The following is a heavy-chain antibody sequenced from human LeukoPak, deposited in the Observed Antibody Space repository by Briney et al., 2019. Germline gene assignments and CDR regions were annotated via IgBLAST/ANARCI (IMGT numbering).Heavy chain of an antibody. V-gene: IGHV4-59*08. CDR3: TRTRGQLAPFDY. D-gene: IGHD6-13*01. J-gene: IGHJ4*02. CDR2: IYYSGST. Sequence: SETLSLTCTVSGGSISSYYWSWIRQPPGKGLEWIGYIYYSGSTNYNPSLKSRVTISVDTSKNQFSLKLSSVTAADTAVYYCTRTRGQLAPFDYWGQGTLVTVSS. CDR1: GGSISSYY.